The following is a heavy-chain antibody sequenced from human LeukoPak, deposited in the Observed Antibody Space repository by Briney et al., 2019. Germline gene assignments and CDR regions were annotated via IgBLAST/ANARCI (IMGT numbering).Heavy chain of an antibody. CDR1: GFTFSSHE. Sequence: GGSLRLSCTASGFTFSSHEMNWVRQAPGKGLEWVSYISSSGNTKYYADSVRGRFTISRDNAKNSLYLQMNSLRAEDTAVYYCAKSYSGNYNDAFGIWGQGTMVTASS. D-gene: IGHD1-26*01. J-gene: IGHJ3*02. V-gene: IGHV3-48*03. CDR3: AKSYSGNYNDAFGI. CDR2: ISSSGNTK.